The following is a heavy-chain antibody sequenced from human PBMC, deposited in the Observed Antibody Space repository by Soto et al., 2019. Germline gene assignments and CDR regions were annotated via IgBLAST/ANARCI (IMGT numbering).Heavy chain of an antibody. Sequence: SVKVSCKASGGTFSSYAISWVRQAPGQGLEWMGGIIPIFGTANYAQKFQGRVTITADESTSTAYMELSSLRSEDTAVYYCAVAYCGGDCRRPYYYYYGMDVWGQGTTVTRLL. CDR1: GGTFSSYA. D-gene: IGHD2-21*02. V-gene: IGHV1-69*13. J-gene: IGHJ6*02. CDR3: AVAYCGGDCRRPYYYYYGMDV. CDR2: IIPIFGTA.